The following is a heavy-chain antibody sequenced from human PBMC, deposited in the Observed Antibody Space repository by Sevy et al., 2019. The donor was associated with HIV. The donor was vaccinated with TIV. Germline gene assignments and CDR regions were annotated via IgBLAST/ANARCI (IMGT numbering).Heavy chain of an antibody. V-gene: IGHV3-23*01. Sequence: GESLRLSCAASGFTFNTYAMSWVRQAPGKGLEWVSDLSGSGRDTYYADSVKGRFTISRDNSKNTVYLQMNSLRAEDTAVYYCAKDAYYYNSSGYSMSQWYYGMDVWGQGTTVTVSS. CDR3: AKDAYYYNSSGYSMSQWYYGMDV. D-gene: IGHD3-22*01. CDR2: LSGSGRDT. J-gene: IGHJ6*02. CDR1: GFTFNTYA.